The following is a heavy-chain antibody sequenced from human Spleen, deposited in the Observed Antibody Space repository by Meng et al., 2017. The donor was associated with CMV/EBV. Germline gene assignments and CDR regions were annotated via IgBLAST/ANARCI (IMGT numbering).Heavy chain of an antibody. Sequence: GESLKISCVASGFNFIKYNMNWLRQTPGKGLEWVANIKQDGSEKYYVDSVKGRFTISRDNAKNSLYLQMNSLRAEDTAVYYCARDRWAGYLPRSTYLQVRFDYWGQGTLVTVSS. CDR2: IKQDGSEK. D-gene: IGHD3/OR15-3a*01. J-gene: IGHJ4*02. CDR3: ARDRWAGYLPRSTYLQVRFDY. V-gene: IGHV3-7*01. CDR1: GFNFIKYN.